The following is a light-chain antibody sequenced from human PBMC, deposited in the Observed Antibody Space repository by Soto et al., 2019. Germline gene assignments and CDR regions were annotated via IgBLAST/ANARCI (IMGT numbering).Light chain of an antibody. V-gene: IGLV2-14*01. Sequence: QSVLTQPASVSGSPGQSITISCTGTSSDVGGYNYVSWYQQHPGKAPKLMIYDVSNRPSGVSNRFSGSKSGNTASLTISGLQGEDEADYYCSSYTSSSTPYVFGTGTKLTVL. CDR1: SSDVGGYNY. CDR3: SSYTSSSTPYV. J-gene: IGLJ1*01. CDR2: DVS.